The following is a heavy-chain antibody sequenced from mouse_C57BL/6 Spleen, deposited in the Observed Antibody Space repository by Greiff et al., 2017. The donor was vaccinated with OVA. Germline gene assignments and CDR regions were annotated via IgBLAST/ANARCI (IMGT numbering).Heavy chain of an antibody. Sequence: QVQLQQSGAELVMPGASVKLSCKASGYTFTSYWMHWVKQRPGQGLEWIGEIDPSDSYTNYNQKFKGKSTLTVDKSSSTAYMQLSSLTSEDSAVYYCARSGSTDWYFDVWGTGTTVTVSS. CDR3: ARSGSTDWYFDV. CDR1: GYTFTSYW. CDR2: IDPSDSYT. D-gene: IGHD1-1*01. V-gene: IGHV1-69*01. J-gene: IGHJ1*03.